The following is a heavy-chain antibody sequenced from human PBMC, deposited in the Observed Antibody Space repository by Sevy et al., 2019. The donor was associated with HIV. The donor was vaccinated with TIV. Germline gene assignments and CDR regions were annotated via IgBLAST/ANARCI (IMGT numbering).Heavy chain of an antibody. CDR2: IYYSGST. D-gene: IGHD5-18*01. CDR1: GGSISSYY. J-gene: IGHJ6*03. CDR3: ARIQPAYYYMDV. V-gene: IGHV4-59*08. Sequence: SETLSLTCTVSGGSISSYYWSWIRQPPGKGLEWIGYIYYSGSTNYNPSLKSRVTISVDTSKNQFSLKLGSVTAADTAVYYCARIQPAYYYMDVWGKGTTVTVSS.